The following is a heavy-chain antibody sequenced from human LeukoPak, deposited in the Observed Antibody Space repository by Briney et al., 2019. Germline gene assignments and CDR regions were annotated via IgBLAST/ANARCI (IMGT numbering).Heavy chain of an antibody. J-gene: IGHJ2*01. D-gene: IGHD2-15*01. V-gene: IGHV4-34*01. CDR2: INHSGST. CDR1: GGSFSGYY. CDR3: ARRRVVVVAATVPSLKRYWYFDL. Sequence: ETLSLTCAVYGGSFSGYYWSWIRQPPGKVLEWIGEINHSGSTNYNPSLKSRVTISVDTSKNQFSLKLSSVTAADTAVYYCARRRVVVVAATVPSLKRYWYFDLWGRGTLVTVSS.